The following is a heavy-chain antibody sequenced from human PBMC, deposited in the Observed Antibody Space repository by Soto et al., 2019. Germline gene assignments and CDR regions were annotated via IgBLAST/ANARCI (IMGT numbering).Heavy chain of an antibody. CDR1: GFSLSTSGVG. Sequence: QITLKESGPPLVRPTQPLTLTCAFSGFSLSTSGVGVGWIRQPPGRALEWLAVIYWDDSKHYSPSQRSRLTITKDTSKNQVVLTMTKMDPMDTGTYYCAHKGPEDWPLDYWGQGTLVTVSS. D-gene: IGHD3-9*01. CDR2: IYWDDSK. CDR3: AHKGPEDWPLDY. J-gene: IGHJ4*02. V-gene: IGHV2-5*02.